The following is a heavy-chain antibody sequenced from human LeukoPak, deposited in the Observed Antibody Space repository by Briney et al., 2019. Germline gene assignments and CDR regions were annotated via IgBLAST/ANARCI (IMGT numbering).Heavy chain of an antibody. Sequence: GGSLRLSCAASGFTFSSYAMSWVRQAPGKGLEWVSAISGSGGSTYYADSVKGRFTISRDNSKNTLYLQMNSLRAEDTAVYYCARVTYYYDSSGYEIDYWGQGTLVAVSS. D-gene: IGHD3-22*01. CDR2: ISGSGGST. CDR1: GFTFSSYA. CDR3: ARVTYYYDSSGYEIDY. V-gene: IGHV3-23*01. J-gene: IGHJ4*02.